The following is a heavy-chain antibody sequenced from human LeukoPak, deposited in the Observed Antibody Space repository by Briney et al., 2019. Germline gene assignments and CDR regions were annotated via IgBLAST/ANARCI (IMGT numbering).Heavy chain of an antibody. J-gene: IGHJ4*02. Sequence: GGSLRLSCAASGFTFDDYGMSWVRQAPGKGLEWVYGINWNGVITSYADSVKGRFTISRDNAKKSLYLQMNRLRSEGTALYYLASGVLSFSGTRCLYSGQGTPVTVSS. CDR2: INWNGVIT. CDR1: GFTFDDYG. V-gene: IGHV3-20*04. D-gene: IGHD3-16*02. CDR3: ASGVLSFSGTRCLY.